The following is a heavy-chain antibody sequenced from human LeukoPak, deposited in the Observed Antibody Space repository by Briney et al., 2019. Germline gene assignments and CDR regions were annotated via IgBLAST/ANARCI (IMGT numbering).Heavy chain of an antibody. CDR1: GFTFDDYA. Sequence: GGSLRLSCAASGFTFDDYAMHWVRQPPGKGLEWVPGISWNSGIIIYVDSVEGRFTISRDNAKNSLYLQMSSVRADDTALYYCAKASSGGSVPYYFDSWGEGTLVTVSS. V-gene: IGHV3-9*01. CDR2: ISWNSGII. D-gene: IGHD6-25*01. J-gene: IGHJ4*02. CDR3: AKASSGGSVPYYFDS.